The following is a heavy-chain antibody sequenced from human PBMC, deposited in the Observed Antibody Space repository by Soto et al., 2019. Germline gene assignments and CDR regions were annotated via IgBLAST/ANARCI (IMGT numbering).Heavy chain of an antibody. V-gene: IGHV4-61*01. CDR2: IYYSGST. D-gene: IGHD2-15*01. Sequence: QMQLQEPGPGLVKPSETLSLTCTVSGGSVSSGSYYWNWIRQPPGKGLEWIGYIYYSGSTNYNPSLKSRVTISVDTSKNQFSLKLSSVTAADTAVYYCARGGGRMGDYWGQGTLVTVSS. CDR1: GGSVSSGSYY. J-gene: IGHJ4*02. CDR3: ARGGGRMGDY.